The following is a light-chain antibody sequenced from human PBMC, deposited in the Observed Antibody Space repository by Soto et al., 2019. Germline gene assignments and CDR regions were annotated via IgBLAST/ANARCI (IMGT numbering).Light chain of an antibody. CDR3: TSYTTISTLYV. V-gene: IGLV2-14*01. CDR1: SNDIGTYNY. CDR2: EVS. Sequence: QPVLTQPASVSGSPGQSITISCTGTSNDIGTYNYVSWYQQHPGKAPKVMIYEVSNRPSGISSRFSGSKSGNTASLTISGLQAEDEADYYCTSYTTISTLYVFGSGTKLTVL. J-gene: IGLJ1*01.